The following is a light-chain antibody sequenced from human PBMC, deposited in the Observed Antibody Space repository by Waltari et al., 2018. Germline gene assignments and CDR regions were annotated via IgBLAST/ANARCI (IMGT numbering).Light chain of an antibody. CDR2: DVS. V-gene: IGLV2-11*01. CDR1: SSDFGGYHY. CDR3: CSYAGSSWV. J-gene: IGLJ2*01. Sequence: QSALTQPRSVSGSPGQSVTISCTGTSSDFGGYHYVSLYQQHPCKAPKLMIYDVSTRPSGVPDRFSGSKSGNTASLTISWLQAEDEADYYCCSYAGSSWVFGGGTKLTVL.